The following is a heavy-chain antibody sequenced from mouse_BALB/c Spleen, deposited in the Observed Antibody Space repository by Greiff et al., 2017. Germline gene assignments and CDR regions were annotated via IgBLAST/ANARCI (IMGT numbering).Heavy chain of an antibody. CDR2: FYPGSGSI. V-gene: IGHV1-62-2*01. Sequence: VQLVESGAELVKPGASVKLSCKASGYTFTEYIIHWVKQRSGQGLEWIGWFYPGSGSIKYNEKFKDKATLTADKSSSTVYMELSRLTSEDSAVYFCARHGGGLIYDGYFDYWGQGTTLTVSS. D-gene: IGHD2-3*01. J-gene: IGHJ2*01. CDR3: ARHGGGLIYDGYFDY. CDR1: GYTFTEYI.